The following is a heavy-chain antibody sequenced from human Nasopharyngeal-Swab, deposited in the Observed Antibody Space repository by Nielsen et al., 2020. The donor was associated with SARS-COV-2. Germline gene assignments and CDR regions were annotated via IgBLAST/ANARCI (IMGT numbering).Heavy chain of an antibody. CDR2: ISGSGGST. J-gene: IGHJ3*02. CDR3: AKSKGMADAFDI. V-gene: IGHV3-23*01. Sequence: GGSLRLSCAASGFTFSSYAMSSVRQAPGKGLEWVSAISGSGGSTYYADSVKGRFTISRDNSKNTLYLQMNSLRAEDTAVYYCAKSKGMADAFDIWGQGTMVTVSS. CDR1: GFTFSSYA. D-gene: IGHD5-24*01.